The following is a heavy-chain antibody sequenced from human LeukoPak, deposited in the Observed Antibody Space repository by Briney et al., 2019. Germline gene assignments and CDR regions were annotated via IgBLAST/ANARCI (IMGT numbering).Heavy chain of an antibody. V-gene: IGHV4-59*08. CDR3: ARHRIGATMVGRPFDY. J-gene: IGHJ4*02. Sequence: PSETLSLTCTVSGGSISSYYWSWIRQPPGKGLEWIGYIFYSGSTNYNPSLKSRVTMSVDTSKNQFSLKLSSVTAADTALFYCARHRIGATMVGRPFDYWGQGTLVTVSS. CDR2: IFYSGST. D-gene: IGHD1-26*01. CDR1: GGSISSYY.